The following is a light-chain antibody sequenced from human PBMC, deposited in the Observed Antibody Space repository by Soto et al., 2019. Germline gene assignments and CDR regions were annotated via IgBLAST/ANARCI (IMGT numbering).Light chain of an antibody. CDR3: QQYGSPPWK. CDR2: GAS. CDR1: QSVTSRY. J-gene: IGKJ1*01. V-gene: IGKV3-20*01. Sequence: EIVLTQSAGTLSLFPGERANLSCRASQSVTSRYLAWYQQRPGQAPRLIIYGASSRETGIPDVFSGSGSGTEFTLTISRLQPEDFAVYYCQQYGSPPWKFGQGTQVDIK.